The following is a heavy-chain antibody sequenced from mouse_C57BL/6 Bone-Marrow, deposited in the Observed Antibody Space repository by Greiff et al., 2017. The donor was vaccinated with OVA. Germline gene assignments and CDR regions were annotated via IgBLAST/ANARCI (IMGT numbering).Heavy chain of an antibody. D-gene: IGHD1-1*01. CDR3: VREGGFITTVVLDY. Sequence: EVKLVESGGGLVQPKGSLKLSCAASGFTFNTYAMHWVRQAPGKGLEWVARIRSKSSNYATYYADSVKDRFTISRDDSQSMLYLQMNNLKTEDTAMYYCVREGGFITTVVLDYWGQGTTLTVSS. J-gene: IGHJ2*01. V-gene: IGHV10-3*01. CDR1: GFTFNTYA. CDR2: IRSKSSNYAT.